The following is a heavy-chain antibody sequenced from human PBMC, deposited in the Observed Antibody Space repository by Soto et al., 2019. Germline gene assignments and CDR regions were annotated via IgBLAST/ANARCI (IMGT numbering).Heavy chain of an antibody. D-gene: IGHD6-19*01. CDR1: GFSFSSYW. V-gene: IGHV3-7*03. J-gene: IGHJ4*02. CDR3: AGGSGWLIEY. CDR2: IKKDGSVK. Sequence: EVQLVESGGGLVQPGGSLRLSCEASGFSFSSYWMNWVRQAPGKGLEWVAIIKKDGSVKYYVDSVKGRFTISRDNANNSLYLQMNGPRSEDTAVYYCAGGSGWLIEYWGRGTLVTVSS.